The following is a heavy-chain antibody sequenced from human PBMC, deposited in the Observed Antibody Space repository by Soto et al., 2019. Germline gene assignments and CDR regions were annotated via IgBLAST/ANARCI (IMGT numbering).Heavy chain of an antibody. CDR3: ATASDTGFDP. CDR1: GYTFIKYG. Sequence: QLQLVQSAAEVKKPGASVRVSCKAYGYTFIKYGISWIRQAPEQGLEWMGWIKVDSGYTNYAQKFQGRVTMTADTCSDTAFMELRSLRLDDTAVYFCATASDTGFDPWGQGTLVSVSS. V-gene: IGHV1-18*04. D-gene: IGHD3-9*01. CDR2: IKVDSGYT. J-gene: IGHJ5*02.